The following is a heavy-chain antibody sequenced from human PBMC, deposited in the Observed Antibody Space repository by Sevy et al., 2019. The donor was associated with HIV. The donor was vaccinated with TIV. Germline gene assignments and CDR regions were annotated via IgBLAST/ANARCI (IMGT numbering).Heavy chain of an antibody. D-gene: IGHD6-13*01. Sequence: GGSLRLSCAASGFTFSSYAMSWVRQAPGKGLEWVSPISGSGGSTYYADSVKGRFTISRDNSKNTLYLQMNSLRAEDTAVYYCAKEGERREYSSSWYGEGYYYGMDVWGQGTTVTVSS. CDR2: ISGSGGST. V-gene: IGHV3-23*01. CDR1: GFTFSSYA. J-gene: IGHJ6*02. CDR3: AKEGERREYSSSWYGEGYYYGMDV.